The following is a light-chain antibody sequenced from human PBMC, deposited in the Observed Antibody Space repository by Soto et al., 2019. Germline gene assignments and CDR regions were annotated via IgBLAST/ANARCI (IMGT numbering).Light chain of an antibody. CDR2: GTS. J-gene: IGKJ1*01. CDR1: QSVSSN. CDR3: QHYNNFWT. Sequence: EIVMTQSPATLSVSPGETATLSCRASQSVSSNLAWYQQKPGQAPRLLIYGTSTRATAIPARFSGSGSGTEFTLTISSLQSEDFAVYYYQHYNNFWTFGKGTKVEIK. V-gene: IGKV3-15*01.